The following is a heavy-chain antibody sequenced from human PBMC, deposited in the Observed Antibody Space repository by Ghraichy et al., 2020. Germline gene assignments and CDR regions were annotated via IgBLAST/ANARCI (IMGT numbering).Heavy chain of an antibody. CDR1: GFTFNSYD. J-gene: IGHJ2*01. Sequence: GESLNISCAASGFTFNSYDMHWVRQGTGKGLEWVSAIGAAGDPYYPGSVKGRFTLSRENAKNSLYLQMNSLRAGDTAVYYCVRKAYGGVKYSDLWGRGTLVTVSS. D-gene: IGHD4-23*01. CDR3: VRKAYGGVKYSDL. CDR2: IGAAGDP. V-gene: IGHV3-13*05.